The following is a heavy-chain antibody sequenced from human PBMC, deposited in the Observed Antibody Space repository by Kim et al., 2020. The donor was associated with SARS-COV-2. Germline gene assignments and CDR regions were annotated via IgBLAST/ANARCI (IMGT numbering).Heavy chain of an antibody. CDR1: GGSISSYY. CDR2: IYYSGST. CDR3: ARRRKYLGSTSRSGWFDP. Sequence: SETLSLTCTVSGGSISSYYWSWIRQPPGKGLEWIGYIYYSGSTNYNPSLKSRVTISVDTSKNQFSLKLSSVTAADTAVYYCARRRKYLGSTSRSGWFDPWGQGTLVTVSS. J-gene: IGHJ5*02. V-gene: IGHV4-59*08. D-gene: IGHD2-2*01.